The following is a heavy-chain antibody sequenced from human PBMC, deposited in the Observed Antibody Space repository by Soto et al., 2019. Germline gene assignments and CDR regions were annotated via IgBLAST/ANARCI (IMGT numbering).Heavy chain of an antibody. V-gene: IGHV1-8*01. D-gene: IGHD2-15*01. CDR1: GYTFTSYD. CDR3: ARGLRGCSGGSCYRDAFDP. J-gene: IGHJ5*02. CDR2: MNPNSGNT. Sequence: ASVKVSCKASGYTFTSYDINWVRQATGQGLEWMGWMNPNSGNTGYAQKFQGGVTMTRNTSISTAYMELSSLRSEDTAVYYCARGLRGCSGGSCYRDAFDPWGQRTLVTVSS.